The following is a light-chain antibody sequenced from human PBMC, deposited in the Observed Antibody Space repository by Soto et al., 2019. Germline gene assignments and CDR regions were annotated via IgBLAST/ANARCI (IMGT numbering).Light chain of an antibody. CDR2: KAS. CDR1: QTISSW. J-gene: IGKJ5*01. V-gene: IGKV1-5*03. Sequence: DIQMTQSPSTLSASVGDRVTITFRASQTISSWLAWYQQKPGKAPKLLIYKASSLESGVPSRFSGSGSGTEFTLTISSLQPDDFATYYCQQYNSYSKFGQGTRLEI. CDR3: QQYNSYSK.